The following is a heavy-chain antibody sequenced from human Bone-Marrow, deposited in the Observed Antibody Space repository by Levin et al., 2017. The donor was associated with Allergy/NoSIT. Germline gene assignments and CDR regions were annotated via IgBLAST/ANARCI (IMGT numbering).Heavy chain of an antibody. J-gene: IGHJ4*02. CDR3: AKSRSTSSYGGIDY. D-gene: IGHD2-2*01. Sequence: GESLKISCAASGFTFSSYAMSWVRQAPGKGLEWVSVISGSGDSTYYADSVKGRFTISRDSSNNTLYLQMNSLRADDTAVYYCAKSRSTSSYGGIDYWGQGTLVTVSS. CDR1: GFTFSSYA. CDR2: ISGSGDST. V-gene: IGHV3-23*01.